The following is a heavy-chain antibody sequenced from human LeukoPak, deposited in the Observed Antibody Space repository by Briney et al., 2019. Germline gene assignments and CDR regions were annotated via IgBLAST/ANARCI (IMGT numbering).Heavy chain of an antibody. V-gene: IGHV4-59*01. CDR2: VDHTGST. J-gene: IGHJ4*02. CDR3: ARDASGSYWFDY. CDR1: DDSITMYY. D-gene: IGHD1-26*01. Sequence: SETLSLTCSVSDDSITMYYWTWIRQPPGKGLEWIGYVDHTGSTDFNPSLNGRVSISRDTTKNLFSLNLSSVTAADTAVYYCARDASGSYWFDYWGQGTLVIVSS.